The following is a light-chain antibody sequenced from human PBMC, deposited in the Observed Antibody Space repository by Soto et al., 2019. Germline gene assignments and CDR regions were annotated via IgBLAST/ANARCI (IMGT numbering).Light chain of an antibody. CDR1: SSDVGGYNY. Sequence: QSALTQPASVSGSPGQSITISCTGTSSDVGGYNYVSWYQQHPGKAPKLMIYDVSNRPSGVSNRFSGSKSGNTASLTISGLQAEDEADYYCSSYISSRTLVIFGGGTKVTVL. CDR2: DVS. CDR3: SSYISSRTLVI. J-gene: IGLJ2*01. V-gene: IGLV2-14*01.